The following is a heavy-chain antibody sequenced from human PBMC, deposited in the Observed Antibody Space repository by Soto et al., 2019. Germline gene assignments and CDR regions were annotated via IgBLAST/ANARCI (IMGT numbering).Heavy chain of an antibody. CDR1: GGSFSGYY. J-gene: IGHJ6*02. CDR2: INYSGST. Sequence: PSETLSLTCVVYGGSFSGYYWSWIRQPPGKGLEWIGEINYSGSTNYNPSLKSRVTISVDTSKNPSKNQFSLRLSSVTAADTAVYYCARGVKQFSSSWRSYYYGMDVWGQGTTVTVSS. CDR3: ARGVKQFSSSWRSYYYGMDV. D-gene: IGHD6-13*01. V-gene: IGHV4-34*01.